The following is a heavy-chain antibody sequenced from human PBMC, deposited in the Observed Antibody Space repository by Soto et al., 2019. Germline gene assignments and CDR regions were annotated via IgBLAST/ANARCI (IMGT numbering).Heavy chain of an antibody. Sequence: LSLTCTVSGGSISSYYWSWIRQPPGKGLEWIGYIYYSGSTNYNPSLKSRVTISVDTSKNQFSLKLSSVTAADTAVYYCARTMVRGVIIPTDYYYYMDVWGKGTTVTVSS. CDR1: GGSISSYY. CDR3: ARTMVRGVIIPTDYYYYMDV. CDR2: IYYSGST. J-gene: IGHJ6*03. V-gene: IGHV4-59*08. D-gene: IGHD3-10*01.